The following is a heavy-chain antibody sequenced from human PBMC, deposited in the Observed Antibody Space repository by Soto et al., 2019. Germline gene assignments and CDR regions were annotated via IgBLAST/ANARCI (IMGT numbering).Heavy chain of an antibody. Sequence: EEQLVESGGGLVQPGRSLRLSCAASGFSFDDYAIHWVRQAPGKGLEWVSGINWNSGSIGYADSVKGRFTISRDNAKTSLYLQMNSLRVEDTALYYCAKDRGSGSYAANYYYYGTDVWGQGTTVTVSS. CDR2: INWNSGSI. V-gene: IGHV3-9*01. D-gene: IGHD3-10*01. J-gene: IGHJ6*02. CDR3: AKDRGSGSYAANYYYYGTDV. CDR1: GFSFDDYA.